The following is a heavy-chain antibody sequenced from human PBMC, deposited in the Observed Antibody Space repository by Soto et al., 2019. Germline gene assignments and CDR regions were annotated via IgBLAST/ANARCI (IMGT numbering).Heavy chain of an antibody. J-gene: IGHJ4*02. CDR2: INSDGSST. CDR1: GFTFSSYW. V-gene: IGHV3-74*01. D-gene: IGHD1-1*01. CDR3: ARGDHYVPGTTQGIDY. Sequence: PGGTLRLSCAASGFTFSSYWMHWIRQAPGKGLVWVSRINSDGSSTSYADSVKGRFTISRDNAKNTLYLQMNSLRAEDTAGYYCARGDHYVPGTTQGIDYWGQGTLVTVSS.